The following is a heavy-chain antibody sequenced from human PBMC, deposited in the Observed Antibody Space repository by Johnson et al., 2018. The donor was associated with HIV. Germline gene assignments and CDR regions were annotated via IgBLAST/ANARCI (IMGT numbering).Heavy chain of an antibody. Sequence: VQLVESGGGVVQPGRSLRLPCAASGFTFSSYWMHWVRQAPGKGLVWVSRINRDGSSTTYADSVKGRFTISRDNAKNTLYLQMNSLRAEDTAVYYCPRETNSSMAEDAFDVWSQGTMVTVSS. J-gene: IGHJ3*01. CDR2: INRDGSST. CDR3: PRETNSSMAEDAFDV. CDR1: GFTFSSYW. V-gene: IGHV3-74*01. D-gene: IGHD2/OR15-2a*01.